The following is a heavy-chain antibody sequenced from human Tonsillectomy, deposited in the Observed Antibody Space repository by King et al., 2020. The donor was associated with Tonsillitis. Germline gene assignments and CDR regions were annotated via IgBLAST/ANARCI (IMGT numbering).Heavy chain of an antibody. D-gene: IGHD3-22*01. Sequence: VQLVESGGGVVQPGGSLRISCAASGFVFHNYGMHWVRQAPGKGLEWVGVISFDGSNVWYADSVKGRLTVSRDNSKDTLYLQINSLRPEDTAVYYCASPMDDGFYPVYWGQGTLVTVSS. V-gene: IGHV3-30*03. CDR3: ASPMDDGFYPVY. J-gene: IGHJ4*02. CDR1: GFVFHNYG. CDR2: ISFDGSNV.